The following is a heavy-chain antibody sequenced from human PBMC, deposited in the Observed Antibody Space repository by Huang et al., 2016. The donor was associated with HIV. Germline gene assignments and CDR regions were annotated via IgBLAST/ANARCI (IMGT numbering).Heavy chain of an antibody. CDR2: SIPVVGTT. Sequence: QVQLVQSGAEVKKPGSTVKVSCKASGGTFSNYGISWVRQAPGQGLEWLGGSIPVVGTTTYAEKFQGRVTVTGDESTSTAYMELSSLRSEDTAVYYCARQLYDSTGYLLGARLLDWGQGTLVTVSS. CDR3: ARQLYDSTGYLLGARLLD. J-gene: IGHJ4*02. V-gene: IGHV1-69*12. CDR1: GGTFSNYG. D-gene: IGHD3-22*01.